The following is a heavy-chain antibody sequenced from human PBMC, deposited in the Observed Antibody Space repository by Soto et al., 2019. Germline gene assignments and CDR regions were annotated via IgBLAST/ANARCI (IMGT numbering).Heavy chain of an antibody. CDR1: GGSISSGDYY. D-gene: IGHD2-15*01. Sequence: QGQLQESGPGLVKPSQTLSLTCTVSGGSISSGDYYWRWIRQPPGKGLEWIGYIYYSGSTYYNPSLKSRVTISVDTSKNQFSLKLSSVTAADTAVYYCAREGVNRGPARAYFDYWGQGTLVTVSS. CDR3: AREGVNRGPARAYFDY. V-gene: IGHV4-30-4*01. J-gene: IGHJ4*02. CDR2: IYYSGST.